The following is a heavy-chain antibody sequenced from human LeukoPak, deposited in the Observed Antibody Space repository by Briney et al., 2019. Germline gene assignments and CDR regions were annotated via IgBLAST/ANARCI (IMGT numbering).Heavy chain of an antibody. CDR1: GFTFSNAW. Sequence: SGGSLRLSCAASGFTFSNAWMSWVRQAPGKGLEWVAFIRYDGSNKYYADSVKGRFTISRDNSKNTLYLQMNSLRAEDTAVYYCAKQVGSGYYRYSYYMDVWGKGTRVTVSS. CDR3: AKQVGSGYYRYSYYMDV. D-gene: IGHD3-3*01. J-gene: IGHJ6*03. V-gene: IGHV3-30*02. CDR2: IRYDGSNK.